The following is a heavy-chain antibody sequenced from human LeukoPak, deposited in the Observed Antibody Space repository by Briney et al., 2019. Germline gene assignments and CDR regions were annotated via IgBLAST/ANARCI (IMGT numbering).Heavy chain of an antibody. Sequence: GGSLRLSCAASGFTFSSYSMNWVRQAPGKGLEWVSSISSSSSYIYYADSVKGRFTISRDNAKNSLYLQMNNLRAEDTAVYYCARSGDTAMVTGHFDYWGQGTLVTVSS. CDR1: GFTFSSYS. CDR3: ARSGDTAMVTGHFDY. V-gene: IGHV3-21*01. CDR2: ISSSSSYI. D-gene: IGHD5-18*01. J-gene: IGHJ4*02.